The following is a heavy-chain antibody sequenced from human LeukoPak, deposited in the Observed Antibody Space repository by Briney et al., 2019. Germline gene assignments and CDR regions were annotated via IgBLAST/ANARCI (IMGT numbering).Heavy chain of an antibody. V-gene: IGHV3-7*01. D-gene: IGHD2-2*01. CDR1: GFTFSSYW. J-gene: IGHJ4*02. CDR3: AREASSPPQLCLDY. CDR2: IKQDGSEK. Sequence: GGSLRLSCAASGFTFSSYWMSWVRQAPGKGLEWVANIKQDGSEKYYVDSVKGRFTIPRDNAKNSLYLQMNSLRAEDTAVYYCAREASSPPQLCLDYWGQGTLVTVSS.